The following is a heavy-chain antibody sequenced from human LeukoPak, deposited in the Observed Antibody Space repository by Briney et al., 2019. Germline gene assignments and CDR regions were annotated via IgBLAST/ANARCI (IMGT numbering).Heavy chain of an antibody. Sequence: GASVKVSCKSSVYTFTRYDINWVGQATGQGLAWMGWMNSKRGKTGYAQKCQGRVTMTRNTSISTAYMELSSLRSEDTAVYYCARATPWTSYDFWSGYSFHTWGQGTLVTVSS. V-gene: IGHV1-8*01. CDR3: ARATPWTSYDFWSGYSFHT. D-gene: IGHD3-3*01. J-gene: IGHJ5*02. CDR1: VYTFTRYD. CDR2: MNSKRGKT.